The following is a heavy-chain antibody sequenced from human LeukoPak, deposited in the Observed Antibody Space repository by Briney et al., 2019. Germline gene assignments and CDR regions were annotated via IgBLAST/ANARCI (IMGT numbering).Heavy chain of an antibody. CDR2: IYYSGST. V-gene: IGHV4-39*02. CDR1: GGSISSYY. D-gene: IGHD5-18*01. CDR3: ARDTAKGFDP. J-gene: IGHJ5*02. Sequence: PSETLSLTCTVSGGSISSYYWGWIRQPPGKGLEWIGSIYYSGSTYYNPSLKSRVTISVDTSKNQFSLKLSSVTAADTAVYYCARDTAKGFDPWGQGTLVTVSS.